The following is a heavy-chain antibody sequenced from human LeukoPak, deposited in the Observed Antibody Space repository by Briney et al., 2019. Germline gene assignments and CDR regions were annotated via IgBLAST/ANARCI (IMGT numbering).Heavy chain of an antibody. V-gene: IGHV3-21*01. CDR1: GFTFSSYS. J-gene: IGHJ4*02. CDR2: ISSSSSYI. Sequence: PGGSLRLSCAASGFTFSSYSMNWVRQAPGKGLGWVSSISSSSSYIYYADSVKGRFTISRDNTKHSPYLQMNSLRAEDTAVYYCARGSGYPPGYWGQGTLVPVSS. D-gene: IGHD3-22*01. CDR3: ARGSGYPPGY.